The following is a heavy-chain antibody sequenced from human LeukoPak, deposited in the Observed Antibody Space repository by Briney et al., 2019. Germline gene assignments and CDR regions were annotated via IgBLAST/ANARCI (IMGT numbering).Heavy chain of an antibody. J-gene: IGHJ4*02. CDR2: IYSGGST. V-gene: IGHV3-66*02. CDR1: GFTVSSNY. CDR3: ASEGLRFLEWLYFDY. D-gene: IGHD3-3*01. Sequence: GGSLRLSCAASGFTVSSNYMSWVRQAPGKGLEWVSVIYSGGSTYYADSVKGRFTISRDNYKNTLYLQMNSLRAEDTAVYYCASEGLRFLEWLYFDYWGQGTLVTVSS.